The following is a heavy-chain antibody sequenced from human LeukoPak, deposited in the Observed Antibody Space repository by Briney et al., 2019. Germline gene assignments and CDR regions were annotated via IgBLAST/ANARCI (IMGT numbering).Heavy chain of an antibody. V-gene: IGHV3-23*01. Sequence: PGGSLRLSCAASGFTFSNYAMSWVRRAPGKGLEWVSAVSGRGTSTYYTDSVKGRFTISRDNSKNTLYLQMNSLSAEDTAIYYCAKWGDYDVLTGYYDSDYWGQGTLDTVSS. CDR1: GFTFSNYA. CDR3: AKWGDYDVLTGYYDSDY. D-gene: IGHD3-9*01. CDR2: VSGRGTST. J-gene: IGHJ4*02.